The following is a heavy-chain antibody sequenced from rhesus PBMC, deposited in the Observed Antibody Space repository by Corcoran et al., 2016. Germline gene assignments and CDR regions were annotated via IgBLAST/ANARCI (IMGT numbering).Heavy chain of an antibody. CDR2: VSGTTEST. Sequence: VQVQESGPGLVKPSETLSLTCAVSGGSISSNNWWSWIRQPPGKGLEWIGYVSGTTESTDYNPSLQSRVTISTDTSKNQCSLKLNSVTAADTAVYYCARRADTAGIHYFDPWGQGVLVTVSS. CDR3: ARRADTAGIHYFDP. V-gene: IGHV4-65*01. D-gene: IGHD1-1*01. J-gene: IGHJ4*01. CDR1: GGSISSNNW.